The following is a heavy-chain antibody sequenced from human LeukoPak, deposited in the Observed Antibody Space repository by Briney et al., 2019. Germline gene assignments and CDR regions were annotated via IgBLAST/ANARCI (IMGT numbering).Heavy chain of an antibody. J-gene: IGHJ4*02. V-gene: IGHV4-30-4*08. CDR1: GGSISSGDYY. CDR2: IYYSGST. CDR3: ARVYYDSSNYYYVLS. Sequence: SQTLSLTCSVSGGSISSGDYYWSWIRQPPGRGLEWIGYIYYSGSTYYNPSLKSRVTISVETSKNQFSLRLSSVTAADTAVYYCARVYYDSSNYYYVLSWGQGTLVTVSS. D-gene: IGHD3-22*01.